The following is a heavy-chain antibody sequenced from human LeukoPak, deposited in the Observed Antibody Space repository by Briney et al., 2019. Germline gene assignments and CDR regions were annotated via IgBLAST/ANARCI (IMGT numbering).Heavy chain of an antibody. D-gene: IGHD2-15*01. CDR3: AKDRTATPDAFDI. CDR1: AFTFGDYA. J-gene: IGHJ3*02. Sequence: PPGGSLRLSCVASAFTFGDYAMHWVRHAPGKGLEWVSGISWNSGLIGYADSVKGRFTISRDNTKNPLYLQMNSLRTEDTALYYCAKDRTATPDAFDIWGQGTMVTVSS. V-gene: IGHV3-9*01. CDR2: ISWNSGLI.